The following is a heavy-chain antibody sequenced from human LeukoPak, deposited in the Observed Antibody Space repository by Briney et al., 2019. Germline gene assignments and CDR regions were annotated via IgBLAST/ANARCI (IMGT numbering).Heavy chain of an antibody. D-gene: IGHD3-16*01. CDR2: LNPSVGSA. Sequence: GASVKVSCKASGYTFTSYYMHWVRQAPGQGLEWVGILNPSVGSATYAQKFQGRVTLTRDTSTSTVYMDLSSLRSEDTAVYYCARGYAPGAPDYWGQGTLVTVSS. J-gene: IGHJ4*02. CDR3: ARGYAPGAPDY. CDR1: GYTFTSYY. V-gene: IGHV1-46*01.